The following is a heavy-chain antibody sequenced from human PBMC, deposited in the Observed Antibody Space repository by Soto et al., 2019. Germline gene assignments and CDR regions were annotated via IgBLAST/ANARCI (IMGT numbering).Heavy chain of an antibody. Sequence: PGGSLRLSCAASGFSFSNYGMHWVRQAPGKGLEWMAVISYDGTNKYYADSVKGRFTNSRDNYKNQLFFQMASLRGEDTVFFFCAKERGIATRPVNGYFYYLGQGTLVTVSS. J-gene: IGHJ4*02. CDR1: GFSFSNYG. CDR3: AKERGIATRPVNGYFYY. D-gene: IGHD6-6*01. CDR2: ISYDGTNK. V-gene: IGHV3-30*18.